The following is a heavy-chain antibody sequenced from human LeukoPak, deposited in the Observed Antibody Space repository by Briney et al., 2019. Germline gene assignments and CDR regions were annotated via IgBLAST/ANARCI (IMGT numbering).Heavy chain of an antibody. V-gene: IGHV4-38-2*02. D-gene: IGHD3-22*01. CDR2: IYHRGST. Sequence: SETLSLTCTVSGYSISTGYYWGWIRQPPGKGLEWIGNIYHRGSTYYNPSLKSRVTISVDKSKNQFSLKLSSVTAADTAVYYCARITMIVVVVDYWGQGTLVTVSS. CDR3: ARITMIVVVVDY. CDR1: GYSISTGYY. J-gene: IGHJ4*02.